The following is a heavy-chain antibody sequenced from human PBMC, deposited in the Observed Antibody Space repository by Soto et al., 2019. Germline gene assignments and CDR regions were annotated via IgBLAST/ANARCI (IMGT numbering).Heavy chain of an antibody. CDR2: IFHSGSA. D-gene: IGHD3-10*02. V-gene: IGHV4-30-4*01. Sequence: SETLSLTCTVSGASISSSAYYWSWVRQPPGKGLEWIGYIFHSGSAYYNPSLKSRVTISVDTSKNQFSLKLTSVTDADTAVFYCARYTFGHDREYHYAMDVWGQGTTVTVSS. J-gene: IGHJ6*02. CDR3: ARYTFGHDREYHYAMDV. CDR1: GASISSSAYY.